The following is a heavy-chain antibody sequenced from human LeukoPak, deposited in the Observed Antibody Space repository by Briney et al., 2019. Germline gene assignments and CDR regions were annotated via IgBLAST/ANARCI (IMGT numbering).Heavy chain of an antibody. Sequence: SETLSLTCTVSGGSISSGSYYWSWIRQPAGKGLEWIGRIYTSGSTNYNPSLKSRVTISVDTSKNQFSLKLSSVTAADTAVYYCASARDGYNWPYWGQGTLVTVSS. CDR3: ASARDGYNWPY. J-gene: IGHJ4*02. CDR2: IYTSGST. V-gene: IGHV4-61*02. D-gene: IGHD5-24*01. CDR1: GGSISSGSYY.